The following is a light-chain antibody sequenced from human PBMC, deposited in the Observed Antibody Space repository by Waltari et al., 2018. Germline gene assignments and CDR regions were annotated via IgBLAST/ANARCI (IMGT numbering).Light chain of an antibody. CDR1: SSDVGGYNY. J-gene: IGLJ2*01. CDR3: CSYAGSYIFGV. CDR2: DVN. Sequence: QSALTQPRSVSGSPGQSVTISCTVTSSDVGGYNYVSWYQQHPGKAPKLMIHDVNKRPAGVPDRFSGSKSGNTASLTISGRQAEDEADYYCCSYAGSYIFGVFGGGTKLTVL. V-gene: IGLV2-11*01.